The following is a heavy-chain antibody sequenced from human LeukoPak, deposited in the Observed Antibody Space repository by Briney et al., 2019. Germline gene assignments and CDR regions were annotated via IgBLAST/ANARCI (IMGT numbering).Heavy chain of an antibody. V-gene: IGHV1-69*05. CDR3: ASTAGGSAADYYYYYMDV. CDR2: IIPIFGTA. J-gene: IGHJ6*03. Sequence: ASVKVSCKASGGTFSSYAISWVRQAPGQGLEWMGGIIPIFGTANYAQKFQGRVTMTRDTSTSTVYMELSSLRSEDTAVYYCASTAGGSAADYYYYYMDVWGKGTTVTVSS. CDR1: GGTFSSYA. D-gene: IGHD2-2*01.